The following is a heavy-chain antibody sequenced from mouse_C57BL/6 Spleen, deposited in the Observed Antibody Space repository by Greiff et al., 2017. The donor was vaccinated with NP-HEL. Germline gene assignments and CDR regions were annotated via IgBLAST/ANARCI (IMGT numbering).Heavy chain of an antibody. CDR3: ARWSDSWFAY. CDR1: GYTFTSYG. Sequence: VKLMESGAELARPGASVKLSCKASGYTFTSYGISWVKQRTGQGLEWIGEIYPRSGNTYYNEKFKGKATLTADKSSSTAYMELRSLTSEDSAVYFCARWSDSWFAYWGQGTLVTVSA. CDR2: IYPRSGNT. V-gene: IGHV1-81*01. J-gene: IGHJ3*01.